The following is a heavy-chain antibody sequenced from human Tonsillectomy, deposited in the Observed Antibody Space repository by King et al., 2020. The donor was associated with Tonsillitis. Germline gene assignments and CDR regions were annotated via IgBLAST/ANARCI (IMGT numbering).Heavy chain of an antibody. CDR3: TAGGYSYGFHSLDS. CDR1: GFTLSDAW. V-gene: IGHV3-15*01. J-gene: IGHJ4*02. D-gene: IGHD5-18*01. Sequence: VQLVESGGGLVKPGGSLRLSCEASGFTLSDAWMSWVRQAPGKGLEWVGRIRNTARGGTTDDAAPVKGRFTISRDDSNNNLYLQLNSLKTEDTAVYYCTAGGYSYGFHSLDSWGQGTQVTVSS. CDR2: IRNTARGGTT.